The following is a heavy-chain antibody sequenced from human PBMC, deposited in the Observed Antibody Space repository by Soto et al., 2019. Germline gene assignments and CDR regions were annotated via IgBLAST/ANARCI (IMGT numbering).Heavy chain of an antibody. CDR2: ISAYNGNT. J-gene: IGHJ4*02. CDR3: ARESENYYDSSGYPDY. Sequence: ASVKVSCKASGYTSTSYGISWVRQAPGQGLEWMGWISAYNGNTNYAQKLQGRVTMTTDTSTSTAYMELRSLRSDDTAVYYCARESENYYDSSGYPDYWGQGTLVTVSS. D-gene: IGHD3-22*01. V-gene: IGHV1-18*01. CDR1: GYTSTSYG.